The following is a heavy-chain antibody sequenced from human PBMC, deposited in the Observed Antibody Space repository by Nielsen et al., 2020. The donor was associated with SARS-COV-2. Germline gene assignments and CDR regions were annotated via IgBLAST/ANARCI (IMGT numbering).Heavy chain of an antibody. Sequence: LSLTCAASGFTFSSYAMHWVRQAPGKGLEWVAVISYDGSNKYYADSVKGRFTISRDNSKNTLYLQMNSLRAEDTAVYYCARVEDGGRHYYYYGMDVWGQGTTVTVSS. CDR3: ARVEDGGRHYYYYGMDV. V-gene: IGHV3-30-3*01. J-gene: IGHJ6*02. CDR1: GFTFSSYA. CDR2: ISYDGSNK. D-gene: IGHD3-16*01.